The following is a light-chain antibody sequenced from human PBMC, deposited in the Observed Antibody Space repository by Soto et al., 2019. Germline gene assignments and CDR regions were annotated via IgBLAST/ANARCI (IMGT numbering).Light chain of an antibody. CDR2: WAS. J-gene: IGKJ3*01. CDR1: PSILSSSNNKNY. Sequence: DIVMTQSPDSLAVSLGERATINCKSSPSILSSSNNKNYLAWYQQKPGQPPRLLIYWASTRESGVPDRFSGSGSGTDFTLTISSLQAEDEAVYYCQQYYSSPFTFGPGTKVDIK. V-gene: IGKV4-1*01. CDR3: QQYYSSPFT.